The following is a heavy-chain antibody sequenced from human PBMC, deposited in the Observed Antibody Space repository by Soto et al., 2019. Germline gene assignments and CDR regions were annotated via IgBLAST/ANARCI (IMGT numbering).Heavy chain of an antibody. CDR1: GYTFTSYG. CDR3: ARVPPQWLSTRDAFDL. J-gene: IGHJ3*01. Sequence: VTLVQSGAEVKKPGASVKVSCKTSGYTFTSYGITWVRQAPGQGLEGMGWISAHHGYTTYAQNFQGRVTMTTDTSTTTSYMELAGLRSEDTAIYYCARVPPQWLSTRDAFDLWGQGTLVTVSS. CDR2: ISAHHGYT. D-gene: IGHD6-19*01. V-gene: IGHV1-18*01.